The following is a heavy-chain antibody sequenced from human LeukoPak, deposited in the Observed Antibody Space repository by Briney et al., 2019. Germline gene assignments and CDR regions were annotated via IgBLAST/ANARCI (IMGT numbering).Heavy chain of an antibody. CDR1: GYTFTSYY. D-gene: IGHD4-11*01. V-gene: IGHV1-46*01. CDR3: ARDGYGNYVLDY. CDR2: INPSGGST. Sequence: ASVKVSCKASGYTFTSYYIHWVRQTPGQGLEWMGIINPSGGSTTYAQKFQGRVTMTRDMSTSTVYLDLSSLRSEDTAVYYCARDGYGNYVLDYWGQGTLVTVSS. J-gene: IGHJ4*02.